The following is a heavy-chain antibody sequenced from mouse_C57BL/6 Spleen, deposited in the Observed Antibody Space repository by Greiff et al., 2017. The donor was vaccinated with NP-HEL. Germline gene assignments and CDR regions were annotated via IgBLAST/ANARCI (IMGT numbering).Heavy chain of an antibody. CDR2: IWSGGST. Sequence: VQLQQSGPGLVLPSQSLSITCTVSGFSLTSYGVHWVRQSPGKGLEWLGVIWSGGSTDYNAAFISRLSISKDNSKSQVFFKMNSLQADDTAIYYCATYYDYDEGYAMDYWGQGTSVTVSS. CDR1: GFSLTSYG. J-gene: IGHJ4*01. D-gene: IGHD2-4*01. CDR3: ATYYDYDEGYAMDY. V-gene: IGHV2-2*01.